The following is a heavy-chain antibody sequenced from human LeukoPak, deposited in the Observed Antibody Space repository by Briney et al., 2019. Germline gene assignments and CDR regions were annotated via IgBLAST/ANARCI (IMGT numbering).Heavy chain of an antibody. Sequence: GGSLRLSCAAPGITFSTYWMTWVRQALGKGLEWVANIKHDGGAKNYVDSVKGRFTISRDNAKNELYLQMNSLRAEDTAIYYCATTGRLLDYWGQGTLVTVSS. CDR2: IKHDGGAK. D-gene: IGHD3-22*01. CDR3: ATTGRLLDY. CDR1: GITFSTYW. V-gene: IGHV3-7*01. J-gene: IGHJ4*02.